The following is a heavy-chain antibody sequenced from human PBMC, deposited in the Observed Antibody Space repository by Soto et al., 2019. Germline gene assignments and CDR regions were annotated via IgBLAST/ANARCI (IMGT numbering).Heavy chain of an antibody. D-gene: IGHD6-19*01. CDR1: GFTFSSHD. CDR3: AKGGRPVAGTRIDY. Sequence: GGSLRLSCAASGFTFSSHDMNWVRQAPGKGLEWVSSISSSASYIYYADSVRGRFTISRDNAKRSLYLQMNSLRAEDTAVYYCAKGGRPVAGTRIDYWGQGTLVTVSS. V-gene: IGHV3-21*04. CDR2: ISSSASYI. J-gene: IGHJ4*02.